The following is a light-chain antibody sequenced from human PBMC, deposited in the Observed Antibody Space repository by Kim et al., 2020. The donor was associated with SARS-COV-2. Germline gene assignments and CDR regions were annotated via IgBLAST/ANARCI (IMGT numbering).Light chain of an antibody. V-gene: IGKV3-20*01. J-gene: IGKJ2*01. CDR2: GAS. CDR3: QQYGIFSGT. Sequence: LSPGESATLACRASQTLGSTYLAWYQQKRGQAPRLLIYGASNRATGIPDRFSGSGSGTDFTLTISRLEPEDFAVYYCQQYGIFSGTLGQGTKLEI. CDR1: QTLGSTY.